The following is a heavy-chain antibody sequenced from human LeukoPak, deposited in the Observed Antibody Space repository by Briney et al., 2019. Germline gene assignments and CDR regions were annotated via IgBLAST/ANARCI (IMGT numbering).Heavy chain of an antibody. V-gene: IGHV3-11*04. CDR3: ARGDCSATSCYYFDY. CDR1: GFSFSGHY. D-gene: IGHD2-2*01. CDR2: ISSTITTI. Sequence: GGSLRLSCAASGFSFSGHYMSWVRQAPGKGLEWVSYISSTITTIYYADSVKGRFTISRENAKNSLYLQMSSLRAEDTAVYYCARGDCSATSCYYFDYWGQGTLVTVSS. J-gene: IGHJ4*02.